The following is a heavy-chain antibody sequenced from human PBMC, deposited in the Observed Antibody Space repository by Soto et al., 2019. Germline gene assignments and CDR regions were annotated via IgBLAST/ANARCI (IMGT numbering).Heavy chain of an antibody. V-gene: IGHV4-30-4*01. D-gene: IGHD5-12*01. CDR2: IYDSGSS. Sequence: QVHLEESGPGLVKPSQTLSLTCTVSGASISSGDYFWSWIRQSPGKGLEWIGYIYDSGSSYYNPSLKSRVSMSVDTSKHQFSLKLSSVTAADTAVYYCVREKGYISGPKNFDYWGQGTLVTVSS. CDR1: GASISSGDYF. J-gene: IGHJ4*02. CDR3: VREKGYISGPKNFDY.